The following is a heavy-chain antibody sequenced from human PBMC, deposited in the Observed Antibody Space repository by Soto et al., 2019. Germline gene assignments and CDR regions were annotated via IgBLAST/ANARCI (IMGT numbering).Heavy chain of an antibody. CDR1: GGSISSSSYY. J-gene: IGHJ4*02. CDR3: ARLGDYVDY. CDR2: IYYSGST. Sequence: ETLSLTCTVSGGSISSSSYYWGWIRQPPGKGLEWIGSIYYSGSTYYNPSLKSRVTISVDTSKNQFSLKLSSVTAADTAVYYCARLGDYVDYWGQGTLVTVSS. V-gene: IGHV4-39*01.